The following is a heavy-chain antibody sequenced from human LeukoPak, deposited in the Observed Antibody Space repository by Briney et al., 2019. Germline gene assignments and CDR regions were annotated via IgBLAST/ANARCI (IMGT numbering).Heavy chain of an antibody. CDR3: AKFMPLGSYSAFDI. V-gene: IGHV3-48*01. CDR2: ISSSSSTI. D-gene: IGHD1-26*01. J-gene: IGHJ3*02. CDR1: GFTFSSYS. Sequence: GGSLRLSCAASGFTFSSYSMNWVRQAPGKGLEWVSYISSSSSTIYYADSVKGRFTISRDNAKNSLYLQMNSLRAEDTAVYYCAKFMPLGSYSAFDIWGQGTMVTVSS.